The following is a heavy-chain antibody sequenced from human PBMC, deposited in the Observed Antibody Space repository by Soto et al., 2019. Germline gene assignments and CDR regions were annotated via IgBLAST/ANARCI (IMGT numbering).Heavy chain of an antibody. V-gene: IGHV3-48*01. CDR1: GFTFSSYS. CDR3: ARDSYGDYALDF. J-gene: IGHJ4*02. CDR2: ISSSTSTI. D-gene: IGHD4-17*01. Sequence: GSLRLSCAASGFTFSSYSMNWVRQAPGKGLEWISYISSSTSTIYYADSVKGRFTISRDTAKNSLYLQMNSLRAEDTAVYYCARDSYGDYALDFWGQGTLVTVSS.